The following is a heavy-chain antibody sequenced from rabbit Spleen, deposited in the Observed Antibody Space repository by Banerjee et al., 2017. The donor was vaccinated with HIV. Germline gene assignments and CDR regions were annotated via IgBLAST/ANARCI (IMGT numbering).Heavy chain of an antibody. J-gene: IGHJ4*01. CDR3: ARTLYRRDNL. Sequence: QSLEESGGDLVKPGASLTLTCTASGFDFSSSYYMCWVRQAPGKGLELIACINAVTGKAVYASWAKGRFTFSKTSSTTVTLQMTSLTAADTATYFCARTLYRRDNLWGKGTLVTVS. V-gene: IGHV1S40*01. D-gene: IGHD1-1*01. CDR2: INAVTGKA. CDR1: GFDFSSSYY.